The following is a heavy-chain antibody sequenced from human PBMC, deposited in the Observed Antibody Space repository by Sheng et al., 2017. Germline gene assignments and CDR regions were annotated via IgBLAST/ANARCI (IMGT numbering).Heavy chain of an antibody. CDR3: AREWVVPAAIGH. CDR2: IYHSGST. V-gene: IGHV4-38-2*02. D-gene: IGHD2-2*01. J-gene: IGHJ4*02. CDR1: GYSISSGYY. Sequence: QVQLQESGPGLVKPSETLSLTCTVSGYSISSGYYWGWIRQPPGKGLEWIGSIYHSGSTYYNPSIKSRVTISVDTSKNQFSLKLSSVTAADTAVYYCAREWVVPAAIGHWGQGTLVTVSS.